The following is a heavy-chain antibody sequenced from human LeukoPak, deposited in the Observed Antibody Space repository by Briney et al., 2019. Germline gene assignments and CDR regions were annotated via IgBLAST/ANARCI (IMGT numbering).Heavy chain of an antibody. Sequence: GASVTVSFKASGYTFTIYGISWVRQAPGQGREWMGWISAYNGNTNYAQKLQGRVTMTTDTSTSTAYMEPRSLRSDDTAVYYCARLVPAAKWWFDLWGQGTLVTVSS. J-gene: IGHJ5*02. V-gene: IGHV1-18*01. CDR1: GYTFTIYG. CDR3: ARLVPAAKWWFDL. CDR2: ISAYNGNT. D-gene: IGHD2-2*01.